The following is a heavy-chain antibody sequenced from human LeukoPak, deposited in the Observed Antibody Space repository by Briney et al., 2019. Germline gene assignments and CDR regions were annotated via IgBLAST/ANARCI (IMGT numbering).Heavy chain of an antibody. CDR1: DGSFSGYY. V-gene: IGHV4-34*01. CDR3: ARGSTYDILTGYRVHYFDY. D-gene: IGHD3-9*01. CDR2: INRSGST. Sequence: PSETLSLTCAVYDGSFSGYYWSWIRQPPGKGLEWIGEINRSGSTNYNPSLKSRVTISVDTSKNQFSLKLSSVTAADTAVYYCARGSTYDILTGYRVHYFDYWGQGTLVTVSS. J-gene: IGHJ4*02.